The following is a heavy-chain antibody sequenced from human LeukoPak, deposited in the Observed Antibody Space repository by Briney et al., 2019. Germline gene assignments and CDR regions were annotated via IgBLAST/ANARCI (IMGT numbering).Heavy chain of an antibody. Sequence: HPGGSLRLSCAASGFTFDDYAMHWVRQAPGKGLEWVSGISWNSGSIGYADSVKGRFTISRDNAKNSLYLQMNSLRAEDMALYYCAKDRVATLHIPGFDYWGQGTLVTVSS. CDR1: GFTFDDYA. V-gene: IGHV3-9*03. D-gene: IGHD5-12*01. J-gene: IGHJ4*02. CDR2: ISWNSGSI. CDR3: AKDRVATLHIPGFDY.